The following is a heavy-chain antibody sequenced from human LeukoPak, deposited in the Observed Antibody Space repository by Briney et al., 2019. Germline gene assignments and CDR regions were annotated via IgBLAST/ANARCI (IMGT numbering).Heavy chain of an antibody. Sequence: GGPLRLSCAASGFTVSSNYMSWVRQAPGKGLEWVSVIYSGGSTYYADSVKGRFTISRDNSKNTLYLQMNSLRAEDTAVYYCAVTTTLTAHGYWGQGTLVTVSS. J-gene: IGHJ4*02. CDR1: GFTVSSNY. D-gene: IGHD4-17*01. CDR3: AVTTTLTAHGY. CDR2: IYSGGST. V-gene: IGHV3-66*01.